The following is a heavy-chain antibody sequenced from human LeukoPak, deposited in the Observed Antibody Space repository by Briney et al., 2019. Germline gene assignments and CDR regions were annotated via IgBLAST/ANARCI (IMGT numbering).Heavy chain of an antibody. CDR3: ASAMVRGVIYYFDY. J-gene: IGHJ4*02. V-gene: IGHV3-23*01. CDR2: ISGSGGST. Sequence: PGGSLRLSCAASGFTFSSYAMSWVRQAPGKGLEWVSAISGSGGSTYYADSVKGRFTISRDNSKNTLYLQMNSLRAEDTAVYYCASAMVRGVIYYFDYWGRGTLVTVSS. CDR1: GFTFSSYA. D-gene: IGHD3-10*01.